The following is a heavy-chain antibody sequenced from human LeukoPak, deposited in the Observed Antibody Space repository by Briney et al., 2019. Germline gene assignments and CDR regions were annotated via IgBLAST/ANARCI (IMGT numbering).Heavy chain of an antibody. CDR3: ARENVGY. CDR1: GFTFSSYA. J-gene: IGHJ4*02. CDR2: ISYDGSNK. Sequence: PGGSLRLSCAASGFTFSSYAMHWVRQAPGKGLGWVAVISYDGSNKYYADSVKGRSTISRDNSKNTLYLQMNSLRAEDTAVYYCARENVGYWGQGTLVTVSS. V-gene: IGHV3-30*04. D-gene: IGHD1-26*01.